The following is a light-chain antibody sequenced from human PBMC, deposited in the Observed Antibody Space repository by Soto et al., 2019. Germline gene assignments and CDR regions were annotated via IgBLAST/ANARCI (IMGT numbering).Light chain of an antibody. CDR1: QSISSN. CDR2: GES. V-gene: IGKV3D-15*01. CDR3: QQYNNWPPWT. Sequence: EIVMTQSPATLSGSPGERATLSCRASQSISSNLAWYQQKPGQAPRLLIYGESTRATGIPARFSGSGSGTEFTLTISSLQSEDFAVYYGQQYNNWPPWTFGRGTKVEIK. J-gene: IGKJ1*01.